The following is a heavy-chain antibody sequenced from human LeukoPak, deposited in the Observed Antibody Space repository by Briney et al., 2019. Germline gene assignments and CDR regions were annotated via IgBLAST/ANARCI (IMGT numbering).Heavy chain of an antibody. CDR1: GYIFTGYY. D-gene: IGHD7-27*01. V-gene: IGHV1-2*02. Sequence: ASVKVSCKASGYIFTGYYMHWVRQAPGQGLEWMGWINPNSGGTNYAQKFQGRVTMTRDTSISTAYIELSRLRSDDTAVYYCARPSLGTGDHAFDIWVQGTMVTVSS. J-gene: IGHJ3*02. CDR3: ARPSLGTGDHAFDI. CDR2: INPNSGGT.